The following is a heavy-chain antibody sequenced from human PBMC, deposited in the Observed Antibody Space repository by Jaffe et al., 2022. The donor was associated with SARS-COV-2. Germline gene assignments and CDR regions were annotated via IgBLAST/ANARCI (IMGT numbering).Heavy chain of an antibody. V-gene: IGHV3-74*01. Sequence: EVQLVESGGDLVQPGGSLRLSCAASGFTFRSYWMHWVRQSPGKGLVWVSRINTDGGGTTYADSVKGRFTISRDNAKNTLYLQMNSLSAEDTAVYYCVRDNSDFFDYWGQGTLVTVSS. D-gene: IGHD4-4*01. J-gene: IGHJ4*02. CDR3: VRDNSDFFDY. CDR2: INTDGGGT. CDR1: GFTFRSYW.